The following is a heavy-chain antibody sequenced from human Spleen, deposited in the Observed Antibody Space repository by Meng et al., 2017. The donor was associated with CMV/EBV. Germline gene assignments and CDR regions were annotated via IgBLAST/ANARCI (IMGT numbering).Heavy chain of an antibody. CDR3: ARVGAAGLVY. CDR2: ISTYNDDT. V-gene: IGHV1-18*04. J-gene: IGHJ4*02. Sequence: ASVKVSCKASGYPFSIYGFSWVRQAPGQGLEWMGWISTYNDDTNIAQKFQGRITMTIDTSTSTAYMELRSLRSVTAADTAVYYCARVGAAGLVYWGQGTLVTVSS. CDR1: GYPFSIYG. D-gene: IGHD6-13*01.